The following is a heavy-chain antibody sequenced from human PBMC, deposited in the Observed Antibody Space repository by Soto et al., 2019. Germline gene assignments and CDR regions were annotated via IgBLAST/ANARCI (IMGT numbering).Heavy chain of an antibody. V-gene: IGHV3-23*01. CDR1: GFTFNTYA. Sequence: WGSLLVACASAGFTFNTYAMTWVRQAPGKGLEWVSAISGSGGTTYYADSVKGRVTISRDNSKNTLFLEMNSLRADDTAVYYCAKGLVGGSIYYFDYWGQGTPVTVSS. J-gene: IGHJ4*02. CDR2: ISGSGGTT. CDR3: AKGLVGGSIYYFDY. D-gene: IGHD1-26*01.